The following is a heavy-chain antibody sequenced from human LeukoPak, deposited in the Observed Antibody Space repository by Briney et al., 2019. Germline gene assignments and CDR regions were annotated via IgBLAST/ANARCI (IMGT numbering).Heavy chain of an antibody. Sequence: GASVKVSCKASGYTFTSNYIHWVRQAPGQGLEWMGMIYPRDGSTSYAQNFQGRVTVTRDTSTTTVHMELRDLRSEDTAVYYCARDQEGFDYWGQGTVVTVSS. J-gene: IGHJ4*02. V-gene: IGHV1-46*01. CDR1: GYTFTSNY. CDR3: ARDQEGFDY. CDR2: IYPRDGST.